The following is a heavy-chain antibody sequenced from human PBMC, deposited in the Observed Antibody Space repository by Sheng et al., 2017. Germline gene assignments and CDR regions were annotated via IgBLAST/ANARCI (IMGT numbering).Heavy chain of an antibody. J-gene: IGHJ4*02. CDR2: IYYSGST. CDR1: GGSISSSSYY. V-gene: IGHV4-39*07. Sequence: QLQLQESGPGLVKPSETLSLTCTVSGGSISSSSYYWGWIRQPPGKGLEWIGSIYYSGSTYYNPSLKSRVTISVDTSKNQFSLKLSSVTAADTAVYYCARIVVTTGYFDYWGQGTLVTVS. D-gene: IGHD3-22*01. CDR3: ARIVVTTGYFDY.